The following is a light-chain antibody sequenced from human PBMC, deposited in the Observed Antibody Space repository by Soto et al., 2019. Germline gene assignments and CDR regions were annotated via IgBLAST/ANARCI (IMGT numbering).Light chain of an antibody. Sequence: EIVLTQSPGTLSLSPGERATLSCRASQSVSSYYLTWYQQKPGQAPRLLIYGASARATGIPGRFSGSGSGTRFTLTISSLQSEDFAVYCCQQYHDWPRTFGQGTKLEIK. CDR3: QQYHDWPRT. CDR2: GAS. V-gene: IGKV3-15*01. J-gene: IGKJ2*01. CDR1: QSVSSY.